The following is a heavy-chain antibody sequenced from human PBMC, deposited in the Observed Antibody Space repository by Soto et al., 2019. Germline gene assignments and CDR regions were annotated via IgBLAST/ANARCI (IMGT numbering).Heavy chain of an antibody. D-gene: IGHD2-15*01. V-gene: IGHV3-23*01. CDR2: ISRSGGGT. CDR3: ARVNWGYCSGDSCTIGSEYFHY. CDR1: RFTFSHYA. J-gene: IGHJ1*01. Sequence: EVQLSESGGRFVQPGGSLRLSCAASRFTFSHYAMTWVRQAPGKGLQWVSGISRSGGGTYNADSVKGRFTMSRDNSKDILFLQMDSLRAEDTAIYYCARVNWGYCSGDSCTIGSEYFHYWGPGTLVTVSS.